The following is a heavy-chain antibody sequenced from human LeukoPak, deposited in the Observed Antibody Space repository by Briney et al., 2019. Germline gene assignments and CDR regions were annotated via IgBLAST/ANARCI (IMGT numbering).Heavy chain of an antibody. V-gene: IGHV3-53*01. CDR1: GFTVSGTH. Sequence: PGGTLRLSCSASGFTVSGTHMSWVRQAPGKGLEWVSAMYTGGTTYNADSVTGRFTVSRDTSRNTLFLHMNSLRAEDTAVYYCAKDEATSGGGLASWGQGTLVIVSS. CDR3: AKDEATSGGGLAS. CDR2: MYTGGTT. D-gene: IGHD3-16*01. J-gene: IGHJ5*01.